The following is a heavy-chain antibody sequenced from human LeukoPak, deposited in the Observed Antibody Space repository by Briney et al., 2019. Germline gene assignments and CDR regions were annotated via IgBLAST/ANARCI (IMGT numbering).Heavy chain of an antibody. V-gene: IGHV4-59*01. CDR3: ARRVYSTSWSYYFDY. J-gene: IGHJ4*02. CDR1: GGSISSYY. D-gene: IGHD6-13*01. CDR2: IYCSGST. Sequence: KPSETLSLTCTVSGGSISSYYWSWIRQPPGKGLEWIGYIYCSGSTNYNPSLKSRVTISVGTSRNQFSLKLSSVTAADTAVYYCARRVYSTSWSYYFDYWGQGTLVTVSS.